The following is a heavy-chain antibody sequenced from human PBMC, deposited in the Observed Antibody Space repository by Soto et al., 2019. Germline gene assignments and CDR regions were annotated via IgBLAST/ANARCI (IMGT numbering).Heavy chain of an antibody. V-gene: IGHV1-18*01. D-gene: IGHD2-2*01. CDR3: AREDFGVHASWFDP. CDR2: ISAYNGNT. Sequence: QVQLVQSGTEVKKSGASVKVSCKASGYIFTTYSIAWVRQAPGQGLEWRGGISAYNGNTNYAQQFQGRVTMTTDTSTNKAYMELRSLRSDDTAVYFCAREDFGVHASWFDPWGQGTLVTVSS. J-gene: IGHJ5*02. CDR1: GYIFTTYS.